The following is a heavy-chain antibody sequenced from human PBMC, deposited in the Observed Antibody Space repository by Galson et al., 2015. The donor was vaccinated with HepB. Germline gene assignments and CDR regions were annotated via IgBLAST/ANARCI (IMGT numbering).Heavy chain of an antibody. Sequence: VKVSCKASGYTFASYAMHWVRQAPGQRLEWMGWINAGNGNTKYSQKFQGRANITRDTSASTAYMELSSLRSEDTAVYYCARGRGCSSTSRYPWWFDPWGQGTLVTVSS. D-gene: IGHD2-2*01. J-gene: IGHJ5*02. CDR3: ARGRGCSSTSRYPWWFDP. CDR1: GYTFASYA. CDR2: INAGNGNT. V-gene: IGHV1-3*01.